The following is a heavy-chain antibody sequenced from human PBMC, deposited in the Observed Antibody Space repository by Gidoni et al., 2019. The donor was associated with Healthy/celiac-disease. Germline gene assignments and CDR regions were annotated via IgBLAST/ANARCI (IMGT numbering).Heavy chain of an antibody. Sequence: KSKTDGGTTDYAAPVKGRFTISRDDSKNTLYLQMNSLKTEDTAVYYCTTDHREDYDFWSGYYTEPYYYYYGMDVCGQGTTVTVSS. D-gene: IGHD3-3*01. CDR3: TTDHREDYDFWSGYYTEPYYYYYGMDV. V-gene: IGHV3-15*01. CDR2: KSKTDGGTT. J-gene: IGHJ6*02.